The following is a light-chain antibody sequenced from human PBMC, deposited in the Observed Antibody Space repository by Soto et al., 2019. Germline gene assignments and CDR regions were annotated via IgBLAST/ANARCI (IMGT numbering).Light chain of an antibody. Sequence: DIVMTQSRDSLTVSLGERATINCKSSRSVLYSPNNKNYLAWYQQKPGQPPKLFIYWASTRESGVPDRFSGSGSGTDFTLTISSLQAEDVAVYYCQQYHTTPWTFGQGTKVEIK. CDR3: QQYHTTPWT. J-gene: IGKJ1*01. V-gene: IGKV4-1*01. CDR2: WAS. CDR1: RSVLYSPNNKNY.